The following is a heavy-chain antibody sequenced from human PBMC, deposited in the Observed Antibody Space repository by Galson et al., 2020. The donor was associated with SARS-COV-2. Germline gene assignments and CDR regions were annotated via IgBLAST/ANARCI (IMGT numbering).Heavy chain of an antibody. V-gene: IGHV1-18*01. CDR2: ISAHNGNR. D-gene: IGHD3-9*01. CDR1: GYIFISNG. CDR3: ARALYYDVLTGYYHYFES. J-gene: IGHJ4*02. Sequence: ASVKVSCKASGYIFISNGINWVRQAPGQGLEWMGWISAHNGNRKYAQKLQGRVTITTDTSTSTAYMELRNLRSDDTAVYYCARALYYDVLTGYYHYFESWGQGTLVTVSS.